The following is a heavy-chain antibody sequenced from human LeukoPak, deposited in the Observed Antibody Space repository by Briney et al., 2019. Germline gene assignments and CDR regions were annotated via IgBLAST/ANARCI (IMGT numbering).Heavy chain of an antibody. CDR2: INPSGGST. J-gene: IGHJ6*03. CDR1: GYTFTSYY. D-gene: IGHD4-11*01. Sequence: ASVKVSCKASGYTFTSYYMHWVRQAPGQGLEWMGIINPSGGSTSYAQKFQGRVTMTRDTSTSTVYMELSSLRSEDTAVYYCARAFSNQSKYRTRGKHYYYYYMDVWGKGTTVTTSS. V-gene: IGHV1-46*01. CDR3: ARAFSNQSKYRTRGKHYYYYYMDV.